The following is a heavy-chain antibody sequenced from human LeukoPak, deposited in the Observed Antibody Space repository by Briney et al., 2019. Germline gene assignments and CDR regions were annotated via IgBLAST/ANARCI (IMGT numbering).Heavy chain of an antibody. CDR1: GGSISSSNYY. CDR3: ARAFGVVSLFDY. D-gene: IGHD3-3*01. V-gene: IGHV4-39*01. CDR2: IYYSGST. J-gene: IGHJ4*02. Sequence: SETLSLTCTVSGGSISSSNYYWGWIRQPPGKGLEWIGSIYYSGSTYYNPSLESRVTISVDTSKNRFSLKLSSVTAADTALYYCARAFGVVSLFDYWGQGTLVTVSS.